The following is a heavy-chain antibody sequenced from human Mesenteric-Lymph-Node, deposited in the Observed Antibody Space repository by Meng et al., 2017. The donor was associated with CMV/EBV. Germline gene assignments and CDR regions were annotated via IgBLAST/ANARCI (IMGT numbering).Heavy chain of an antibody. D-gene: IGHD6-6*01. V-gene: IGHV4-59*01. J-gene: IGHJ4*02. CDR1: GGSISSYY. CDR2: IYYSGST. CDR3: ARIRGSSVVDY. Sequence: SETLSLTCTVSGGSISSYYWSWIRQPPGKGLEWIGYIYYSGSTNYNPSLKSRVTISVDTSKNQFSLKLSSVTAADTAVYYCARIRGSSVVDYWGQGTLVTVSS.